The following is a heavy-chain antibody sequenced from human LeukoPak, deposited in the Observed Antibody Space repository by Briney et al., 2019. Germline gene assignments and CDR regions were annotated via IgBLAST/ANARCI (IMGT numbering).Heavy chain of an antibody. D-gene: IGHD6-13*01. V-gene: IGHV3-21*01. CDR3: TTPAAGPRAEYSQY. CDR2: ISPDARFI. CDR1: GFTFTSYA. J-gene: IGHJ1*01. Sequence: GGSLRLSCAASGFTFTSYAMSWVRQAPGKGLEWVSSISPDARFIYYADSLKGRFTVSRDNTKNSLYLQMSSLAVEDTAVYYCTTPAAGPRAEYSQYWGQGTMVTVSS.